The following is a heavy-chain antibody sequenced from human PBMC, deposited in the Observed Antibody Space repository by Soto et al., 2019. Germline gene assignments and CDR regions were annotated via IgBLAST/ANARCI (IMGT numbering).Heavy chain of an antibody. Sequence: EVQLVESGGGLVQPGGSLRLSCAASGFTFSSYSMNWVRQAPGKGLEWVSYISSSSSTIYYADSVKGRFTISRDNAKNSLYLQMNSLRAEDTAVYYCARDLGIAAAGSNWFDPWGQGPLVTVSS. CDR2: ISSSSSTI. CDR1: GFTFSSYS. J-gene: IGHJ5*02. V-gene: IGHV3-48*01. D-gene: IGHD6-13*01. CDR3: ARDLGIAAAGSNWFDP.